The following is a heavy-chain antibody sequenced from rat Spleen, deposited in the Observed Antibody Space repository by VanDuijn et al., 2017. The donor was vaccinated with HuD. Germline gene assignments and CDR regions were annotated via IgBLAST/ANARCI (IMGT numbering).Heavy chain of an antibody. Sequence: EVQLVETGGGLVQPGRPLKLSCVASGFTFSSYWMYWVRQAPGKGLEWISSIPNGGPNTYYSDSVKDRFTISRDNTKNTLYLQMNSLRSEDTATYYCARDTNYFDYWGQGVMVTVSS. J-gene: IGHJ2*01. CDR1: GFTFSSYW. CDR2: IPNGGPNT. CDR3: ARDTNYFDY. V-gene: IGHV5-58*01.